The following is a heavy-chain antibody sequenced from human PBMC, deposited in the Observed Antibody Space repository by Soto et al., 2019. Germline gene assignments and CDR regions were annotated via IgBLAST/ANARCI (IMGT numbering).Heavy chain of an antibody. CDR3: ARDQWLVDDYFDY. D-gene: IGHD6-19*01. V-gene: IGHV1-18*01. CDR2: ISAYNGNT. Sequence: ASGKGSCNASGYAFTSYGISWVRQAPGQGLEWMGWISAYNGNTNYAQRLQGRVTMTTDTSTSTAYMELRSLRSDATAVYYCARDQWLVDDYFDYWGKGTLVPVSS. CDR1: GYAFTSYG. J-gene: IGHJ4*02.